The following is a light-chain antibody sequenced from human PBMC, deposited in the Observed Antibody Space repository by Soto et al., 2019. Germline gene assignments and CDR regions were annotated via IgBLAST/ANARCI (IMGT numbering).Light chain of an antibody. CDR1: LSVSSTY. CDR2: GAS. Sequence: EIVLTQSPGTLSLSPGERATLSCRASLSVSSTYLAWYQQKPGQAPRLLIYGASSRATGIPDRFSGSGSGTDFTLTISRLEPEDFAVYYCQQYESSPTTFGGGTKVEIK. J-gene: IGKJ4*01. V-gene: IGKV3-20*01. CDR3: QQYESSPTT.